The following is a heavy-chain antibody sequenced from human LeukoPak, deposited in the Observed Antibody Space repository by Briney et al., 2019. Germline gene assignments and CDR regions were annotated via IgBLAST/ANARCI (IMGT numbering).Heavy chain of an antibody. CDR3: ARGRGGSCYSVCDYYYGMDV. CDR2: IYYSGST. V-gene: IGHV4-30-4*01. J-gene: IGHJ6*02. Sequence: PSETLSLTCTVSGGSISSGGYYWSWIRQPPGKGLEWIGYIYYSGSTYYNPSLKSRVTISVDTSKNQFSLKLSSVTAADTAVYYCARGRGGSCYSVCDYYYGMDVWGQGTTVTVSS. CDR1: GGSISSGGYY. D-gene: IGHD2-15*01.